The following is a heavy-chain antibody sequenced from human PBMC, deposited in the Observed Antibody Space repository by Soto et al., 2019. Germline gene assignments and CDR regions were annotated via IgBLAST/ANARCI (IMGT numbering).Heavy chain of an antibody. CDR2: IYYSGST. CDR1: GGSISSGGYF. V-gene: IGHV4-31*03. J-gene: IGHJ4*02. Sequence: SETLSLTCTVSGGSISSGGYFWNWIRQHPGKGLEWIGYIYYSGSTYYNPSLKSRITISVDTSKNQFSLKLSSVTAADTAVYYCARGPPLLWGQGTLVTVSS. CDR3: ARGPPLL.